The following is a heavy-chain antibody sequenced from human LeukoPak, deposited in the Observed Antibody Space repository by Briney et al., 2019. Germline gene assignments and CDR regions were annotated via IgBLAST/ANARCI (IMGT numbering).Heavy chain of an antibody. CDR2: IKQDGSEE. CDR3: ARARKPSGWYWGHFDY. J-gene: IGHJ4*02. D-gene: IGHD6-19*01. Sequence: GGSLRLSCAASGFTFSSYWMSWVRQAPGKGLEWVANIKQDGSEEYDVDSVKGRFTISRDNAKNSLYLQMNSLRAEDTAVYYCARARKPSGWYWGHFDYWGQGTLVTVSS. CDR1: GFTFSSYW. V-gene: IGHV3-7*01.